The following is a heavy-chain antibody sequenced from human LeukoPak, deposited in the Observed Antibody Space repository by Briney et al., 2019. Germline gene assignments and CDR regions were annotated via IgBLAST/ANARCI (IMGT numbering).Heavy chain of an antibody. CDR2: INHSGST. V-gene: IGHV4-34*01. CDR3: ARADDY. CDR1: GGSFSGYY. J-gene: IGHJ4*02. Sequence: SETLSLTCAVYGGSFSGYYWSWIRQPPGKGLEWIGEINHSGSTNYDPALKSRVTISVDTSKNQFSLKLSSVTAADTAVYYCARADDYWGQGTLVTVSS.